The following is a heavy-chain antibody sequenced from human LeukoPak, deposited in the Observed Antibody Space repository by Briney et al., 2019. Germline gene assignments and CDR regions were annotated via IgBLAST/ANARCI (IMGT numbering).Heavy chain of an antibody. CDR1: GGSISSYY. D-gene: IGHD3-16*01. Sequence: SETLSLTCTVFGGSISSYYWSWIRQPPGKGLEWIGYIYYSGSTNYNPSLKSRVTISVDTSKNQFSLKLSSVTAADTAVYYCARHQYYDYVWGSYRDAFDIWGQGTMVTVSS. V-gene: IGHV4-59*08. CDR3: ARHQYYDYVWGSYRDAFDI. J-gene: IGHJ3*02. CDR2: IYYSGST.